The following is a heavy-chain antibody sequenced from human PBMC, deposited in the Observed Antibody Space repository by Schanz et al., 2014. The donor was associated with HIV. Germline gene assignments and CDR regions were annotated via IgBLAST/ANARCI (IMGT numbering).Heavy chain of an antibody. V-gene: IGHV3-30*04. J-gene: IGHJ6*02. CDR2: ISYDGRNK. Sequence: QVQLVESGGGVVQPGRSLRLSCAASAFTFRSYALHWVRQAPGKGLDWVAGISYDGRNKYYADSVKGRFTISRDNSKNTLYLQMNSLRAEDTAIYYCAKTSITLGMDVWGQGTTVTVSS. CDR3: AKTSITLGMDV. CDR1: AFTFRSYA. D-gene: IGHD1-20*01.